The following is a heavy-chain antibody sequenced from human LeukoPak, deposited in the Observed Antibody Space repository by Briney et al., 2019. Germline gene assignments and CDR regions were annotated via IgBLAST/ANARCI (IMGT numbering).Heavy chain of an antibody. CDR3: ARESYDILTGYYNVDY. CDR1: GFTFEDYG. D-gene: IGHD3-9*01. CDR2: INWNGGST. J-gene: IGHJ4*02. V-gene: IGHV3-20*04. Sequence: GGSLRLSCAASGFTFEDYGMSWVRQAPGKGLEWVSGINWNGGSTGYADSVKGRFTISRDNAKNSLYLQMNSLRAEDTALYYCARESYDILTGYYNVDYWGQGTLVTVSS.